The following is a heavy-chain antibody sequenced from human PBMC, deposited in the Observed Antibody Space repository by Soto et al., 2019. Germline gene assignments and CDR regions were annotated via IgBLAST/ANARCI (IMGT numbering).Heavy chain of an antibody. D-gene: IGHD1-26*01. CDR3: ARIAVKGAIVDKSPFFAY. CDR2: IYYSGST. V-gene: IGHV4-59*08. Sequence: SETLSLTCTVSGGSISSYYWSWIRQPPGKGLEWIGYIYYSGSTNYNPSLKSRVTISVDTSKNQFSLKLSSVTAADTAVDYCARIAVKGAIVDKSPFFAYGGQGTLVPVS. CDR1: GGSISSYY. J-gene: IGHJ4*02.